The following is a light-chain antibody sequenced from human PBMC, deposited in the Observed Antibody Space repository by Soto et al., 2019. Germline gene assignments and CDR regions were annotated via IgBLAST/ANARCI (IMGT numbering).Light chain of an antibody. CDR2: GHN. CDR1: TTNIGAGYE. J-gene: IGLJ3*02. Sequence: QSVLTQPPSVSGAPGQRVTISCTGSTTNIGAGYEVHWYQQRPGTAPKLLVSGHNIRPSGVPDRFYGSKSGTSASLAITGLQAEDEADYYCQAYDYSLTAFVFGGGTQLTVL. V-gene: IGLV1-40*01. CDR3: QAYDYSLTAFV.